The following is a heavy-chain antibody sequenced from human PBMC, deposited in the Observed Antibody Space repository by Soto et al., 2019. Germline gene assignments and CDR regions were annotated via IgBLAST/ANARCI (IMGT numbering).Heavy chain of an antibody. CDR3: AKDRLNDYYYYYMDV. D-gene: IGHD2-21*02. J-gene: IGHJ6*03. CDR1: GFTFSSYA. Sequence: GESLKISCAASGFTFSSYAMSWVRQAPGKGLEWVSAISGSGGSTYYADSVKGRFTISRDNSKNTLYLQMNSLRAEDTAVYYCAKDRLNDYYYYYMDVWGKGTTVTVSS. CDR2: ISGSGGST. V-gene: IGHV3-23*01.